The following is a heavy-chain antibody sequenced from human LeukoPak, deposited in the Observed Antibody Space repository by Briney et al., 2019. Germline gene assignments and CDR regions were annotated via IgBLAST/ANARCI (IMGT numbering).Heavy chain of an antibody. D-gene: IGHD3-3*01. CDR3: ARGFWPGHYLTYYYYGMDV. J-gene: IGHJ6*02. V-gene: IGHV3-66*01. CDR1: GFTVSSNY. CDR2: IYSGGRP. Sequence: GGSLRLSCAASGFTVSSNYMSWVRRAPGKGLGWGSVIYSGGRPYYADSVKGRSTICRDNSKNTLYLQMNSLRAEDTAVYYCARGFWPGHYLTYYYYGMDVWGQGTTVTVSS.